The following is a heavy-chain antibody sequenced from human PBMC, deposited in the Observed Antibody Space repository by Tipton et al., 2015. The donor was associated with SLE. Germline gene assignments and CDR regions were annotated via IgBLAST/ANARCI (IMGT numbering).Heavy chain of an antibody. CDR2: ISATNGHI. CDR1: GFTFSSYA. D-gene: IGHD3-22*01. J-gene: IGHJ4*02. V-gene: IGHV3-21*01. Sequence: SLRLSCAASGFTFSSYAMSWVRQAPGKGLEWVSFISATNGHIYYADSVKGRFTISRDNAKNSLYLQMNSLRAEDTAVYYCARHIYDTRGGPFDNWGQGTLVTASS. CDR3: ARHIYDTRGGPFDN.